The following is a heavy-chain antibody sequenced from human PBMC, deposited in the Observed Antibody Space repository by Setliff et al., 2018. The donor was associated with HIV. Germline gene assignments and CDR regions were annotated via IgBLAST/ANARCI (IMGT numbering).Heavy chain of an antibody. CDR2: ISSSGSTI. D-gene: IGHD2-8*01. J-gene: IGHJ4*02. Sequence: GGSLRLSCAASGFTFSDYYMSWIRQAPGKGLEWISYISSSGSTIYCADSVKGRFTISRDNAKNSLYLQMNSRRAEDTAVYYCARTACSLAMGCYFDFWGRGTLVTVSS. CDR3: ARTACSLAMGCYFDF. V-gene: IGHV3-11*04. CDR1: GFTFSDYY.